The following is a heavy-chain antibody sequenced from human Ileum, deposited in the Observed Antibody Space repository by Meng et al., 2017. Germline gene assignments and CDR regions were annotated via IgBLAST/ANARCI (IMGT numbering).Heavy chain of an antibody. CDR1: GGPFSSYA. CDR2: IIPIFGTA. CDR3: AIPDCSSTSCYAGY. V-gene: IGHV1-69*06. J-gene: IGHJ4*02. Sequence: QGQLVQSGAEVKKPGSSVKVSCKASGGPFSSYAISWVRQAPGQGLEWMGGIIPIFGTANYAQKFQGRVTITADKSTSTAYMELSSLRSEDTAVYYCAIPDCSSTSCYAGYWGQGTLVTVSS. D-gene: IGHD2-2*01.